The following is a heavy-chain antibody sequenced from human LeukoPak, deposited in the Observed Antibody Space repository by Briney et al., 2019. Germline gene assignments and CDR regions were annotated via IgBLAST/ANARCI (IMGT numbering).Heavy chain of an antibody. CDR2: IWYDGSNK. CDR3: AKHKENYGDSCLDDY. V-gene: IGHV3-33*06. J-gene: IGHJ4*02. CDR1: GFTFSSYG. Sequence: GGSLRLSCAASGFTFSSYGMHWVRQAPGKGLEWVAVIWYDGSNKYYADSVKGRLTISRDNSKNTLYLQMNSLRGEDTAVYYCAKHKENYGDSCLDDYWGQGTLVTVSS. D-gene: IGHD4-17*01.